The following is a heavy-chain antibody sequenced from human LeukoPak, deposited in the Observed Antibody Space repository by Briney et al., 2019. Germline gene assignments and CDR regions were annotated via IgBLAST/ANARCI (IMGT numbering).Heavy chain of an antibody. V-gene: IGHV4-59*08. Sequence: PSETLSLTCTVSGGSISSYYWSWIRQPPGKGLEWIGYIYYSGSTNYNPSLKSRVTISVDTSKNQFSLKLSSVTAADTAVYYCARTMIGRGMTNSDWYFDLWAVAPWSLSPQ. D-gene: IGHD3-10*02. CDR2: IYYSGST. CDR3: ARTMIGRGMTNSDWYFDL. CDR1: GGSISSYY. J-gene: IGHJ2*01.